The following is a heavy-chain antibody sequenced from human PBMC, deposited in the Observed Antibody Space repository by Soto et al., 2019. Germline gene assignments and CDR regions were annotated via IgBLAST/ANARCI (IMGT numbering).Heavy chain of an antibody. J-gene: IGHJ4*02. V-gene: IGHV3-74*01. D-gene: IGHD2-15*01. CDR1: GIDLSIYW. CDR2: INPGSTTI. CDR3: TKDTFGGRDS. Sequence: EAQLVESGGGLVQPGGSLRLSCTGSGIDLSIYWMHWVRQAPGKGLVWVLRINPGSTTISHADSVKGRFTISRDNAENTLFLHMNSLSAEDTGVYYCTKDTFGGRDSWGQGTLVTVSS.